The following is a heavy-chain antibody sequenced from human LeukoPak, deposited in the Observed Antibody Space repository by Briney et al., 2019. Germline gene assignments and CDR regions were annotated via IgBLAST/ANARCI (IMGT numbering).Heavy chain of an antibody. V-gene: IGHV3-21*01. CDR2: ISTSSSYI. Sequence: GGSLRLSCAASGFTFSSCSMNWVRQAPGKGLEWVSSISTSSSYIYYADSVKGRFTISRDNAKKSLYLQMNSLRADDTAVYYCARGASVVAGNDNAFDIWGQGTMVTVSS. D-gene: IGHD6-19*01. J-gene: IGHJ3*02. CDR1: GFTFSSCS. CDR3: ARGASVVAGNDNAFDI.